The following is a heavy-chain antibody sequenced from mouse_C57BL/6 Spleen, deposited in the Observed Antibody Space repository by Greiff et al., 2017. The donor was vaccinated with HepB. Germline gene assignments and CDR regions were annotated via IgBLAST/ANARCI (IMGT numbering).Heavy chain of an antibody. Sequence: QVQLQQPGAELVKPGASVKLSCKASGYTFTSYWMQWVKQRPGQGLEWIGEIDPSDSYTNYNQKFKGKATLTVDTSSSTAYMQLSSLTSEDSAVYYCARRGYDYDLAWFAYWGQGTLVTVSA. J-gene: IGHJ3*01. V-gene: IGHV1-50*01. D-gene: IGHD2-4*01. CDR1: GYTFTSYW. CDR2: IDPSDSYT. CDR3: ARRGYDYDLAWFAY.